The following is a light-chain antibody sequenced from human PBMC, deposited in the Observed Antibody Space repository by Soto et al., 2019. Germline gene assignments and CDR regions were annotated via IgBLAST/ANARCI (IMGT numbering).Light chain of an antibody. CDR1: SSDVGNYNY. CDR3: SSYTISSTWV. J-gene: IGLJ3*02. V-gene: IGLV2-14*03. CDR2: EVR. Sequence: QSALTQPASVSGSPGQSVTISCTGSSSDVGNYNYVSWYQQYPAKAPKLMIYEVRNRPSGVSNRFSGSKSCNTASLTISGLQADDEATYYCSSYTISSTWVFGGGTKVTVL.